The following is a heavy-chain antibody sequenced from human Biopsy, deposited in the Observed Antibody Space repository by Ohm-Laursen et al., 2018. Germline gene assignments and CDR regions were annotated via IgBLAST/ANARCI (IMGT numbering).Heavy chain of an antibody. CDR3: AKFTGYTFPWDAFDM. V-gene: IGHV3-23*01. CDR2: ITTSGETT. J-gene: IGHJ3*02. Sequence: SLRLSCAASGFTFSSHAMSWVRQAPGKGLEWVSAITTSGETTYYTDPVKGRFTISRDNSKNTLYLQMTSLGADDTAIYYRAKFTGYTFPWDAFDMWGQGTMVTVSS. D-gene: IGHD1-1*01. CDR1: GFTFSSHA.